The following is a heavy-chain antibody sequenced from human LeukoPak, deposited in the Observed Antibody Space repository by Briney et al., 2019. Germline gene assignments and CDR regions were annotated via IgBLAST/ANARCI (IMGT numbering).Heavy chain of an antibody. D-gene: IGHD3-10*01. V-gene: IGHV4-38-2*02. J-gene: IGHJ4*02. CDR3: ARDLSITLIRGVTFDY. CDR2: VYRTGST. Sequence: SETLSLTCTVSGSCISSDYYWGWIRQPPGKGLEWIGNVYRTGSTYYNPSLTSRVIMSIDTSKNQFSLKLSSVTAADTAVYYCARDLSITLIRGVTFDYWGQGALVTVSS. CDR1: GSCISSDYY.